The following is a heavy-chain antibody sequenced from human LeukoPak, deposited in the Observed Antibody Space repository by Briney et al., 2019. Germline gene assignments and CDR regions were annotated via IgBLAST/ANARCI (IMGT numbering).Heavy chain of an antibody. J-gene: IGHJ4*02. Sequence: ASEKVSCKASGYTFTSYDINWVRQAAGQGLEWMGWMNPDSGNTGYAQKFQGRVTMTRNTSISTAYMELSSLRSEDTAVYYCARGYYDSSGYYYFWLQEVALFDYWGQGTLVTVSS. CDR2: MNPDSGNT. V-gene: IGHV1-8*01. CDR3: ARGYYDSSGYYYFWLQEVALFDY. CDR1: GYTFTSYD. D-gene: IGHD3-22*01.